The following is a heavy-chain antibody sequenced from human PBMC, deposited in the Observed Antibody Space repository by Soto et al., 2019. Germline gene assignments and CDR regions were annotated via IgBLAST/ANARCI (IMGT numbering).Heavy chain of an antibody. V-gene: IGHV3-23*01. Sequence: EVQILQSGGGLEQPGGSLRLSCAASGFTFSNYAMSWIRQAPGKGLEWVSTIRETGNTYYADSVRGRFATSRDNSEITLYLQISSLRAEDTAVYYCAKQQMGVIRALDYWGQGTLVTVSS. CDR1: GFTFSNYA. D-gene: IGHD1-26*01. CDR3: AKQQMGVIRALDY. J-gene: IGHJ4*02. CDR2: IRETGNT.